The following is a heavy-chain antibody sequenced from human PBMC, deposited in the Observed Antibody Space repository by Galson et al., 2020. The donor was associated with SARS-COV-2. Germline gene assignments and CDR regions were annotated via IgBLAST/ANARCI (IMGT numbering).Heavy chain of an antibody. V-gene: IGHV3-21*01. J-gene: IGHJ6*02. Sequence: GGSLRLSCAASGFPFSSYSMNWVRQAPGKGLEWVSSISAGSSYIYYADSVKGRFTISRDNAKNSLYLQMNSLRADDTAVYYCARVGGMATRPANYYYYGLDVWGPGTTVTVSS. CDR3: ARVGGMATRPANYYYYGLDV. D-gene: IGHD2-15*01. CDR1: GFPFSSYS. CDR2: ISAGSSYI.